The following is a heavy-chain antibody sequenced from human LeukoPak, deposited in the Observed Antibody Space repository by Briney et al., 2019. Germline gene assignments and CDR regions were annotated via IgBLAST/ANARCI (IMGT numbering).Heavy chain of an antibody. Sequence: GGSLRLSCAASGVTVSSYGMNWVRQAPGKGLEWVSYISSSGSTIYYADSVKGRFTISRDNAKNSLYLQMNSLRAEDTAVYYCAELGITMIGGVWGKGTTVTISS. V-gene: IGHV3-48*03. CDR1: GVTVSSYG. J-gene: IGHJ6*04. CDR2: ISSSGSTI. CDR3: AELGITMIGGV. D-gene: IGHD3-10*02.